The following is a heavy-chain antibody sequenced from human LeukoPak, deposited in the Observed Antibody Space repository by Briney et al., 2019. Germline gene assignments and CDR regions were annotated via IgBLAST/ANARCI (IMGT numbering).Heavy chain of an antibody. J-gene: IGHJ4*02. D-gene: IGHD4-17*01. CDR1: GYDFSTYG. V-gene: IGHV1-18*01. CDR2: LNPYSGNT. Sequence: ASVKVSCKASGYDFSTYGISWVRQAPGQGLERVGWLNPYSGNTNYAQRLQGRVTMTADTSTSTVYMELRSLRSDDTAVYYCARYGDYELLRVVDCWGQGTLVTVSS. CDR3: ARYGDYELLRVVDC.